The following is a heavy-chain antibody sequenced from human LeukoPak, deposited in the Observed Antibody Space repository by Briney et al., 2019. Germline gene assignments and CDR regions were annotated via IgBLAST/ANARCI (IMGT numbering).Heavy chain of an antibody. V-gene: IGHV3-23*01. CDR2: ISDSGGST. CDR3: ARELTMVRDAENFQH. CDR1: GFTFSDYA. Sequence: PGRSLRLSCVASGFTFSDYAMSWVRQAPGKGLEWVSGISDSGGSTYYADSVKGRCTISRDNAKNSLYLQMNSLRAEDTAVYYCARELTMVRDAENFQHWGQGTLVTVSP. J-gene: IGHJ1*01. D-gene: IGHD5-18*01.